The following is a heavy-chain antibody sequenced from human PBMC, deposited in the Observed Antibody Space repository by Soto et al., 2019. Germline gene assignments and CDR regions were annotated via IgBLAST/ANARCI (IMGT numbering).Heavy chain of an antibody. CDR2: TYYRSKWHY. CDR1: GDSVSSNSAA. Sequence: SQTLSLTCAISGDSVSSNSAAWYWIRQSPSRGLEWLGRTYYRSKWHYDYAASVKSRMTINPDTSKNQFSLQLKSVTPEDTAVYYCARDRSVTVAALTTWGQGTQVTVSS. V-gene: IGHV6-1*01. D-gene: IGHD6-19*01. J-gene: IGHJ5*02. CDR3: ARDRSVTVAALTT.